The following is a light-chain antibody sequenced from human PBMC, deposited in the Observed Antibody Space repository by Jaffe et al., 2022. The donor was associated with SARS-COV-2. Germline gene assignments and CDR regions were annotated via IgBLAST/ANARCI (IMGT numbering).Light chain of an antibody. Sequence: DIQMTQSPSSLSASVGDRVSITCRASQDISNYLAWYQQKPGKVPKLLIYAASTLQPGVPSRFSGSGSGTHFTLTISSLQPEDVATYYCQKYDSAPRTFGQGTKVEIK. J-gene: IGKJ1*01. CDR3: QKYDSAPRT. V-gene: IGKV1-27*01. CDR1: QDISNY. CDR2: AAS.